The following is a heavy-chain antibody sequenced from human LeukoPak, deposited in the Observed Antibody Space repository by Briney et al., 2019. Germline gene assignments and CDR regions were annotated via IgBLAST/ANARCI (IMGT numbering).Heavy chain of an antibody. CDR2: IKQDGSEK. CDR3: ARDKIVGATYFDY. Sequence: GVLRLSCAASRFTFSSYWMSWVRQAPGKGLEWVANIKQDGSEKYYVDSVKGRFTISRDNAKNSLYLQMNSLRAEDTAVYYCARDKIVGATYFDYWGQGTLVTVSS. D-gene: IGHD1-26*01. CDR1: RFTFSSYW. J-gene: IGHJ4*02. V-gene: IGHV3-7*01.